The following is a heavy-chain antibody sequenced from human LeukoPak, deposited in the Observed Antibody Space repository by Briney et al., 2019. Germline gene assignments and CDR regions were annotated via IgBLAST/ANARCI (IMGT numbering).Heavy chain of an antibody. D-gene: IGHD5-12*01. Sequence: SETLSLTCAVSGYPISSGYYWGWIRQPPGRGLEWIGTIYHGGSTYYHPSLTSRATISVDTSKNQLSLKLTSVTAADTAVYYCARYSRNGVDEIGFWGQGTLVTVSS. V-gene: IGHV4-38-2*01. CDR3: ARYSRNGVDEIGF. J-gene: IGHJ4*02. CDR2: IYHGGST. CDR1: GYPISSGYY.